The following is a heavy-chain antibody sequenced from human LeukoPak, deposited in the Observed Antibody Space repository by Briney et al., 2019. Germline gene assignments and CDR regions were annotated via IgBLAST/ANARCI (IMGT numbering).Heavy chain of an antibody. CDR3: ARDRRGEKDIDV. Sequence: GGSLRLSCAASGFTFSSYAMSWVRQAPGKGLEWVSAISDSGGSTYYADSVKGRFTISRDNSKNTVYLQMDNLRPEDTAVYYCARDRRGEKDIDVWGPGTMVTVSS. CDR1: GFTFSSYA. J-gene: IGHJ3*01. V-gene: IGHV3-23*01. D-gene: IGHD2-15*01. CDR2: ISDSGGST.